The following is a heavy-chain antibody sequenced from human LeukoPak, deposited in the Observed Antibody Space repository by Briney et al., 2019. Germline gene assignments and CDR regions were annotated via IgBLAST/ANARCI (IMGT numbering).Heavy chain of an antibody. Sequence: PGGSLRLSCAASGFTFGDYYMSWIRQAPGKGLEWVSYISSSGSTIYYADSVKGRFTISRDNAKNSLYLQMNSLRAEDTAVYYCARGVAIFGVVTVYYYMDVWGKGTTVTVSS. D-gene: IGHD3-3*01. CDR1: GFTFGDYY. J-gene: IGHJ6*03. CDR2: ISSSGSTI. CDR3: ARGVAIFGVVTVYYYMDV. V-gene: IGHV3-11*01.